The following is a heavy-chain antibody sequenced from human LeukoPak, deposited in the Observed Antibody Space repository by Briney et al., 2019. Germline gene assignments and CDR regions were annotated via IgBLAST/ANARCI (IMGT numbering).Heavy chain of an antibody. D-gene: IGHD3-10*01. V-gene: IGHV1-2*06. CDR2: INPNSGGT. CDR1: GYTFTGYY. J-gene: IGHJ5*02. CDR3: ARDLVRGVIKVFDP. Sequence: ASVKVSRKASGYTFTGYYMHWVRQAPGQGLEWMGRINPNSGGTNYAQKFQGRVTMTRDTSISTAYMELSRLRSDDTAVYYCARDLVRGVIKVFDPWGQGTLVTVSS.